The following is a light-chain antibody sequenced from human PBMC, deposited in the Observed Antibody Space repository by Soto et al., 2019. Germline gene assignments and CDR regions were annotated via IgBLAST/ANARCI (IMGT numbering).Light chain of an antibody. CDR3: QQYNNWPIT. J-gene: IGKJ5*01. CDR2: DAF. Sequence: IMLTQSPVTLSFSPGQRASLSCRASQSVGSGYLAWYQQIAGRAPRLLINDAFRRATGIPDRFSGSGSGTDFTLTISRLEPEDFAVYYCQQYNNWPITFGQGRLLEI. CDR1: QSVGSGY. V-gene: IGKV3D-20*02.